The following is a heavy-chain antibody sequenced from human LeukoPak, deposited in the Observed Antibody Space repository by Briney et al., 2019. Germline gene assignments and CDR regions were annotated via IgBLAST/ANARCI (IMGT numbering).Heavy chain of an antibody. D-gene: IGHD1-1*01. CDR1: GYTFTGYY. J-gene: IGHJ6*03. CDR2: INPNSGGT. V-gene: IGHV1-2*02. CDR3: AREPLTTGTSPGYYYYMDV. Sequence: ASVKVSCKASGYTFTGYYIHWVRQAPGQGLEWMGWINPNSGGTNYAQKFQGRVTMTRDTSISTAYMELSRLRSDDTAVYYCAREPLTTGTSPGYYYYMDVWGKGTTVSVSS.